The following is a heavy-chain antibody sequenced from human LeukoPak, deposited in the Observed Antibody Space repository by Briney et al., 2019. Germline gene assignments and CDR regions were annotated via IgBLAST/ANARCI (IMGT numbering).Heavy chain of an antibody. D-gene: IGHD6-13*01. V-gene: IGHV3-30*02. CDR2: IRYDGSNK. CDR3: AKGAAAGTSWWNYYYYYYMDV. Sequence: GGSLRLSCAASGFTFSSYGMHWVRQAPGKGLEWVAFIRYDGSNKYYADSVKGRFTISRDNSKNTLYLQMNSLRAEDTAVYYCAKGAAAGTSWWNYYYYYYMDVWGKGTTVTISS. J-gene: IGHJ6*03. CDR1: GFTFSSYG.